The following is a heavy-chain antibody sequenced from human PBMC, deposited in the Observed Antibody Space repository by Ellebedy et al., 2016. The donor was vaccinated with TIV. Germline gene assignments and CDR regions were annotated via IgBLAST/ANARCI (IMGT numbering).Heavy chain of an antibody. CDR1: GGGFSSFA. J-gene: IGHJ4*02. CDR3: ARHSGYHASSYLAY. Sequence: SVKVSCKASGGGFSSFAISWARQAPGQGLEWMGGIIGMFGTTSYAQKFLGRVTIITNDFTSTAYMEMSSLRSEDTAVYYCARHSGYHASSYLAYWGQGTLVTVSS. V-gene: IGHV1-69*05. D-gene: IGHD5-12*01. CDR2: IIGMFGTT.